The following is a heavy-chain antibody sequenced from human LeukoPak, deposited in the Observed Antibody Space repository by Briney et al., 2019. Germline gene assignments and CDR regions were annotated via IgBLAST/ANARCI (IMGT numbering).Heavy chain of an antibody. J-gene: IGHJ4*02. Sequence: GGSLRLSCAASGFTFSSYAMSWVRQAPGKGLEWVSAISGSGGSTYYADSVKGRFTISRDNSQSTLSLQMNSLRAEDTATYYCAEGSSSSRPYHFDHWGQGTLVTVSS. D-gene: IGHD6-6*01. CDR2: ISGSGGST. V-gene: IGHV3-23*01. CDR1: GFTFSSYA. CDR3: AEGSSSSRPYHFDH.